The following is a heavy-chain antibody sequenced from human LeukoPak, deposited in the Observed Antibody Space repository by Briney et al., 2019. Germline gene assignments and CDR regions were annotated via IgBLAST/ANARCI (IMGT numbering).Heavy chain of an antibody. CDR3: ARDSEVLRYFDWLTYNWFDP. J-gene: IGHJ5*02. CDR1: GYTFTGYY. V-gene: IGHV1-2*02. Sequence: ASVKVSCKASGYTFTGYYMHWVRQAPGQGLEWMGWINPNSGGTNYAQKFQGRVIMTRDTSISTAYMELSRLRSDDTAVYYCARDSEVLRYFDWLTYNWFDPWGQGTLVTVSS. D-gene: IGHD3-9*01. CDR2: INPNSGGT.